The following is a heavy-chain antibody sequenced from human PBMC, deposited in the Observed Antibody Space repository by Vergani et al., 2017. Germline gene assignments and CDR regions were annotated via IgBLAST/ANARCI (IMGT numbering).Heavy chain of an antibody. V-gene: IGHV1-46*01. CDR2: SNPSGGST. J-gene: IGHJ4*02. CDR1: GYTFTSYY. CDR3: ATVIVGATGEDY. Sequence: QVQLVQSGAEVKKPGASVKVSCKASGYTFTSYYMHWVRQAPGQGLEWMGISNPSGGSTSYAQKFQGRATMPRETSTSTVYMELSSLRSEDTAVYYCATVIVGATGEDYWGQGTLVTVSS. D-gene: IGHD1-26*01.